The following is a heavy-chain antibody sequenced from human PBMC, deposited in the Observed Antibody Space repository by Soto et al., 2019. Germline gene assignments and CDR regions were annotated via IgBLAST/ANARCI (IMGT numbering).Heavy chain of an antibody. CDR3: RRDWDDPVL. CDR2: VRSKADGGTT. J-gene: IGHJ4*02. CDR1: GFTFANAW. V-gene: IGHV3-15*01. D-gene: IGHD1-1*01. Sequence: EVQLVESGGGLVKPGGSLRLSCAASGFTFANAWMSWVRQAPGKGLEWVGRVRSKADGGTTDYAAPVKGRFTISRDDSENTLYLQMNSLKIDDTAVYYCRRDWDDPVLWGQGTLVTVSS.